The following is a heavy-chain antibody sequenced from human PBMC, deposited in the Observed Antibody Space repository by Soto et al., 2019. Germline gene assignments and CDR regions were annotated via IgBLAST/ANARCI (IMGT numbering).Heavy chain of an antibody. CDR3: ARRCYCSGGSCCPNDAFDI. CDR2: IIPIFGTA. D-gene: IGHD2-15*01. V-gene: IGHV1-69*13. J-gene: IGHJ3*02. Sequence: SVKVSCKASGGTFSSYVISWVRQAPGQGLEWMGGIIPIFGTANYAQKFQGRVTITADESTSTAYMELSRLRSDDTAVYYCARRCYCSGGSCCPNDAFDIWGQGTMVTVSS. CDR1: GGTFSSYV.